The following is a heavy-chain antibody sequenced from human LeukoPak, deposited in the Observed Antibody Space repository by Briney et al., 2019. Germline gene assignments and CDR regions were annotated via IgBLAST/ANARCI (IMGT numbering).Heavy chain of an antibody. CDR1: GYTFSGSGWY. J-gene: IGHJ4*02. D-gene: IGHD3-10*01. Sequence: GASVKVSCKASGYTFSGSGWYLYWLRQAPGQGLECLGWIYPNNGATSYAQKFQGRVAMTRDTSVSTACMELSRLRPDDTAVYFCARDGPAQMVEFDNWGQGTLVTVSS. CDR2: IYPNNGAT. CDR3: ARDGPAQMVEFDN. V-gene: IGHV1-2*02.